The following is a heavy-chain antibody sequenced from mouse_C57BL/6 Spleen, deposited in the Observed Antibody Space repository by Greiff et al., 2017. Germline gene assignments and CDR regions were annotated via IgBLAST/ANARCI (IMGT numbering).Heavy chain of an antibody. CDR3: VRHGPYYFDY. J-gene: IGHJ2*01. V-gene: IGHV10-1*01. CDR2: IRSKSNNYAT. Sequence: EVKVVESGGGLVQPKGSLKLSCAASGFSFNTYAMNWVRQAPGKGLEWVARIRSKSNNYATYYADSVKDRFTISRDDSESMLYLQMNNLKTEDTAMYYCVRHGPYYFDYWGQGTTLTVSS. CDR1: GFSFNTYA.